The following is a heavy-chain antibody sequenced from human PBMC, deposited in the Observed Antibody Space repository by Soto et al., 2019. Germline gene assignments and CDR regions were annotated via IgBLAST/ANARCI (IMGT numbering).Heavy chain of an antibody. V-gene: IGHV1-18*01. CDR2: INPSNDNT. J-gene: IGHJ5*02. CDR1: GYTFYIYG. CDR3: ARDTQQDSNGYYLEWFDP. D-gene: IGHD3-22*01. Sequence: AAGKVSRKASGYTFYIYGITWVRQAPGQGLEWMGWINPSNDNTNYAQKFRGRVTMTTDASTSTAHMELRSLKSDDTAVYYCARDTQQDSNGYYLEWFDPWGQGTLVTSPQ.